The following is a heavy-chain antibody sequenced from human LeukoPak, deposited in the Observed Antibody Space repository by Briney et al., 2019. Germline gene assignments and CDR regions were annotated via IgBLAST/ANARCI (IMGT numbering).Heavy chain of an antibody. CDR3: ARGRGVYSSSWYY. CDR2: INHSGST. J-gene: IGHJ4*02. Sequence: SETLSLTCAVYGGSFSGYYWSWIRQPPGKGLEWIGEINHSGSTNYNPSLKSRVTISVDTSKNQFSLKLSSVTAADTVVYYCARGRGVYSSSWYYWGQGTLVTVSS. D-gene: IGHD6-13*01. CDR1: GGSFSGYY. V-gene: IGHV4-34*01.